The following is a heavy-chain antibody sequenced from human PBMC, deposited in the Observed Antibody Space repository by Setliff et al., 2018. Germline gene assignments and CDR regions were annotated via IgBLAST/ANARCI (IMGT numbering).Heavy chain of an antibody. J-gene: IGHJ4*02. D-gene: IGHD2-2*01. CDR2: IVSSGSTT. CDR3: ARVGYCSGPTCYPFDS. CDR1: GFTFSSYW. V-gene: IGHV3-48*04. Sequence: GESLKISCAASGFTFSSYWMSWVRQAPGKGLMWLSYIVSSGSTTYYSDSVKGRFTISRDNAKNSLYLQMNSLRAEDTAVYYCARVGYCSGPTCYPFDSWGQGNLVTV.